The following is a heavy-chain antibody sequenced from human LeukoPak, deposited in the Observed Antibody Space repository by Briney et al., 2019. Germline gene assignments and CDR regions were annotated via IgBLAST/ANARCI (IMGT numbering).Heavy chain of an antibody. Sequence: PGGSLRLSCAASGFAFYTYSMNWVRPAPGKGLEWVSSISSWSSFIYSADSVTGRFTISRDNAKNSLYLQMNSLRAEDTAVYYCARAGSTNSWFDPWGQGTLVIVSS. J-gene: IGHJ5*02. V-gene: IGHV3-21*01. CDR3: ARAGSTNSWFDP. CDR2: ISSWSSFI. D-gene: IGHD2-2*01. CDR1: GFAFYTYS.